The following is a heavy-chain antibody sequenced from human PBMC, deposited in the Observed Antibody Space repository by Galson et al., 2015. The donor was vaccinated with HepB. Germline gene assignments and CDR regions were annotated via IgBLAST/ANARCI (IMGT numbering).Heavy chain of an antibody. CDR3: ARDGSGWYIPHFGY. D-gene: IGHD6-19*01. Sequence: SETLSLTCSVYDGSFIGYYWSWIRQPPGKGLEWIGEINHSGSANYSPSLKSRVTISIDTSKHQFPLKLNSVTAADTAVYYCARDGSGWYIPHFGYWGQGSLVTVSS. CDR1: DGSFIGYY. V-gene: IGHV4-34*01. J-gene: IGHJ4*02. CDR2: INHSGSA.